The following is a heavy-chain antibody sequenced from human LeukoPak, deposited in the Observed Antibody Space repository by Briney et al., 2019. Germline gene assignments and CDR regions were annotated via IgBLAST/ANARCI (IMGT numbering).Heavy chain of an antibody. D-gene: IGHD3-3*01. V-gene: IGHV3-30-3*01. Sequence: GGSLRLSCAASGFTFSSYAIHWVRQAPGKGLEWVAVISYDGSNKYCADSVKGRFTISRDNSKNTLYLQMNSLRAEDTAVYYCARDWASYYDFWSGYGRANWFDPWGQGTLVTVSS. CDR1: GFTFSSYA. J-gene: IGHJ5*02. CDR2: ISYDGSNK. CDR3: ARDWASYYDFWSGYGRANWFDP.